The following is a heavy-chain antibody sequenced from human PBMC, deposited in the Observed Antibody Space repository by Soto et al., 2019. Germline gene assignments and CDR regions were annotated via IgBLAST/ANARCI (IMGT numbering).Heavy chain of an antibody. CDR1: GFSFSGYA. J-gene: IGHJ4*02. CDR2: ISGSGGST. V-gene: IGHV3-23*01. CDR3: ARDSDFDY. Sequence: GGSLRLSCSASGFSFSGYAMHWVRQAPGKGLEFVSAISGSGGSTYYADSVKGRFTISRDNSKNTLYLQMNSLRAEDTAVYYCARDSDFDYWGQGTLVTVSS.